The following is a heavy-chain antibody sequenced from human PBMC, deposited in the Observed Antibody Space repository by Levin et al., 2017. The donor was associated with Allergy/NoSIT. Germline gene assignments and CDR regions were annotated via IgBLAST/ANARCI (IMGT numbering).Heavy chain of an antibody. CDR1: GDSFSGDTFY. J-gene: IGHJ6*02. CDR3: ARDECAWLGECYGMDV. Sequence: SQTLSLTCSVSGDSFSGDTFYWSWVRHFPGKGLEWIGFIRHSGSAYYNPSLKSRLTMSIDTSKRQFSLRLTSVTVADTAVYYCARDECAWLGECYGMDVWGQGTTVVVSS. D-gene: IGHD3-10*01. V-gene: IGHV4-31*03. CDR2: IRHSGSA.